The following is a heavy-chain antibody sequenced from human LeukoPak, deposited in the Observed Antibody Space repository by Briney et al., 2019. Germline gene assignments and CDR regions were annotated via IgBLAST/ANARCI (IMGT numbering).Heavy chain of an antibody. V-gene: IGHV4-34*01. CDR3: ARNYGVGFPVYYYYYYGMDV. Sequence: SETLSLTCAVYGGSFSGYYWSWIRQPPGKGLEWIGEINHSGSTNYNPSLKSRVTISVDTSKNQFSLKLSSVTAADTAVYYCARNYGVGFPVYYYYYYGMDVWGQGTTVTVSS. CDR1: GGSFSGYY. J-gene: IGHJ6*02. CDR2: INHSGST. D-gene: IGHD4-17*01.